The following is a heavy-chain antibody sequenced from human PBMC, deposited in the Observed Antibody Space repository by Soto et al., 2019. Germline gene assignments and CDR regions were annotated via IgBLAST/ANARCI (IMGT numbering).Heavy chain of an antibody. D-gene: IGHD3-22*01. CDR2: IIPIFGTA. J-gene: IGHJ3*02. CDR3: ASLYYYDSSGYYRKDAFDI. Sequence: SVKVSCKASGGTFSSYAISWVRQAPGQGLEWMGGIIPIFGTANYAQKFQGRVTITADESTSTAYMELSSLRSEDTAVYHCASLYYYDSSGYYRKDAFDIWGQGTMVTVSS. CDR1: GGTFSSYA. V-gene: IGHV1-69*13.